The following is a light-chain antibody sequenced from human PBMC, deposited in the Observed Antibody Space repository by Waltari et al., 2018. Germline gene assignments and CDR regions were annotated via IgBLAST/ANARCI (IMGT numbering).Light chain of an antibody. CDR2: WAS. CDR3: QQYYSTPHT. Sequence: DKVMTQSPDSLAVSLGERATINCKSRQTLFSSSNNKDWLAWYQQKVGQSPKLLFYWASTRESGVPDRFSGSGSGTDFTLTISSLQAEDVAVYYCQQYYSTPHTFGGGTKVEI. CDR1: QTLFSSSNNKDW. V-gene: IGKV4-1*01. J-gene: IGKJ4*01.